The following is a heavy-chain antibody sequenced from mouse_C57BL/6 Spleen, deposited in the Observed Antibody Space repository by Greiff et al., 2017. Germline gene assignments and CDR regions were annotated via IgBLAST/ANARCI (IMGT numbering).Heavy chain of an antibody. D-gene: IGHD1-3*01. J-gene: IGHJ4*01. Sequence: EVQLQQSGPELVKPGASVKISCKASGYSFTGYYMNWVKQSPEKSLEWIGEINPSTGGTTYNQKFKAKATLTVDKSSSTAYMQLKSLTSEDSAVYYCASKEVYAMDYWGQGTSVTVSS. CDR3: ASKEVYAMDY. V-gene: IGHV1-42*01. CDR1: GYSFTGYY. CDR2: INPSTGGT.